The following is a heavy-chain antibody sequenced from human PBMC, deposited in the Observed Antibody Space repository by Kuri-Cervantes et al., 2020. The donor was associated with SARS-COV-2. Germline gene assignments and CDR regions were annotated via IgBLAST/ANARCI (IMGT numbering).Heavy chain of an antibody. V-gene: IGHV1-2*02. CDR3: ARVRYIVGATETYYFDY. CDR1: GYTFTGYY. J-gene: IGHJ4*02. D-gene: IGHD1-26*01. Sequence: ASVKVSCKASGYTFTGYYMHWVRQAPGQGLEWMGWINPNSGGTNYAQKFQGRVTMTRDTSISTAYMVLSRLRSDDTAVYYCARVRYIVGATETYYFDYWGQGTLVTVSS. CDR2: INPNSGGT.